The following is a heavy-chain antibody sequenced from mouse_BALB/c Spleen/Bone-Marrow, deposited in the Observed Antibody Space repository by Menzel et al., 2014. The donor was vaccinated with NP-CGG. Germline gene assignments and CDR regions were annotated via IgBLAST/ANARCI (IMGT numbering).Heavy chain of an antibody. Sequence: VKLVESGAEVVKPGASVKVSCKASGYTFTNYWMQWVKQRPGQGLEWIGEIEPSDSYTNYNQDFKGKATLTVDKSSSPAYMQLSSLTSEDSAVYYCARGRTTVVSDYWGQGTSLTVSS. J-gene: IGHJ2*02. CDR3: ARGRTTVVSDY. CDR2: IEPSDSYT. D-gene: IGHD1-1*01. V-gene: IGHV1-69*02. CDR1: GYTFTNYW.